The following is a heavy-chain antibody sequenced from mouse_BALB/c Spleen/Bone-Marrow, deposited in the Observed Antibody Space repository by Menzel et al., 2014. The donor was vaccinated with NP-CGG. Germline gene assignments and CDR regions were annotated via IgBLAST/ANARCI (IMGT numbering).Heavy chain of an antibody. Sequence: VQLVESGAKLVKPGASVKLSCKASGYTFTSYYMYWVKQRPGQGLEWFGEINPSNGGTNFNEKFKNKATLTVDKSSSTAYMQLSSLTSEDSAVYYCSRGRRDALDYWGQGTSVTVSS. CDR3: SRGRRDALDY. CDR1: GYTFTSYY. V-gene: IGHV1S16*01. J-gene: IGHJ4*01. CDR2: INPSNGGT.